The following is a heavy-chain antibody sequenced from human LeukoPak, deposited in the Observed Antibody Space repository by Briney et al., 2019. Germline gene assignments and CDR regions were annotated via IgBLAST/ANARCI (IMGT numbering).Heavy chain of an antibody. CDR1: GYIFISYY. CDR3: VSDGYSSGWYVLDY. D-gene: IGHD6-19*01. Sequence: ASVKVSCKASGYIFISYYMHWVRQAPGQGLEWMGIINPSGGSTSYAQKFQGRVTMTRDTSTSTVYMEPSSLRSDDTAVYYCVSDGYSSGWYVLDYWGQGTLVTVSS. CDR2: INPSGGST. J-gene: IGHJ4*02. V-gene: IGHV1-46*01.